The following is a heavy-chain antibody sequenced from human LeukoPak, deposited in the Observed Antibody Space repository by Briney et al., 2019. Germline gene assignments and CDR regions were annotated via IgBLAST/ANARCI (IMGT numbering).Heavy chain of an antibody. CDR3: ARGPTYQPIDS. J-gene: IGHJ4*02. CDR1: GGSISSSSYY. D-gene: IGHD2-2*01. Sequence: SETLSLTCTVSGGSISSSSYYWGWIRQPPGKGLEWIGTIYYSGSTYYNPSLKSRVTISVDTSKNQFSLRLSSVTAADTAVYYCARGPTYQPIDSWGQGTLVTVSS. V-gene: IGHV4-39*01. CDR2: IYYSGST.